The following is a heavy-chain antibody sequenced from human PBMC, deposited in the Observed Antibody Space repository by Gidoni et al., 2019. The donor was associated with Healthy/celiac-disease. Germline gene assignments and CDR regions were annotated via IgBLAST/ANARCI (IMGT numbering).Heavy chain of an antibody. CDR3: AHTGSSSWYGPNWFDP. J-gene: IGHJ5*02. V-gene: IGHV2-5*01. D-gene: IGHD6-13*01. Sequence: YSPSLKSRLTITKDTSNNQVVLTMTNMDPVDTATYYCAHTGSSSWYGPNWFDPWGQGTLVTVSS.